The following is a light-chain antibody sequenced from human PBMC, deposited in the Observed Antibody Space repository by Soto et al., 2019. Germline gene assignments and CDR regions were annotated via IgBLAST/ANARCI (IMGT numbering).Light chain of an antibody. CDR2: GNS. CDR1: SSNIGAGYD. V-gene: IGLV1-40*01. J-gene: IGLJ1*01. Sequence: QSVLTQPPSVSGAPGQRVTISCTRSSSNIGAGYDVYWYQQLPGTAPKLLIYGNSNRPSAVPDRYSGPNSGTSASLAITGLQAEDEADYCCQSYDSSLSGDVFGPGTKLTVL. CDR3: QSYDSSLSGDV.